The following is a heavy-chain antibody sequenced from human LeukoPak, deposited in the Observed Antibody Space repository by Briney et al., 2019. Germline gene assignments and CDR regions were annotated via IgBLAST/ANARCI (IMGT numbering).Heavy chain of an antibody. CDR2: IYDSGST. D-gene: IGHD6-19*01. V-gene: IGHV4-4*02. J-gene: IGHJ4*02. Sequence: PSGTLSLTCAVSGGSISSSNWWSWVRQPPGKGLVWIGEIYDSGSTNYNPSLKSRVTISADNSKNQFSLKLSSVTAADTAVYFCARHSDSSGSDGDYRFDYWGQGTLVSVSS. CDR3: ARHSDSSGSDGDYRFDY. CDR1: GGSISSSNW.